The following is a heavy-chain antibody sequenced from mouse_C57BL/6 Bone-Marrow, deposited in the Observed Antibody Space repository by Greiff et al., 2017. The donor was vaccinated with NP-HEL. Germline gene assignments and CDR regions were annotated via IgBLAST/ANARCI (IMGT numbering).Heavy chain of an antibody. Sequence: QVQLQQPGAELVKPGASVKVSCKASGYTFTSYWMHWVKQRPGQGLEWIGRIHPSDSDTNYNPKFKGKATLTVDTSSSTAYMQLSSLTSEDYAVEYCAAFYYYGKDWYFEGWGTGTTVTVSS. J-gene: IGHJ1*03. CDR3: AAFYYYGKDWYFEG. V-gene: IGHV1-74*01. CDR1: GYTFTSYW. CDR2: IHPSDSDT. D-gene: IGHD1-1*01.